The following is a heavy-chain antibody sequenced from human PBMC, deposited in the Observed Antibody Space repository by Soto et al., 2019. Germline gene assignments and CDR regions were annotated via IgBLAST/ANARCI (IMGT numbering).Heavy chain of an antibody. Sequence: SPKISCAASGFTFSNYGMHWVRQAPGKGLEWVAIIWHDGNNKYYADSVRGRFIISRDNSKNRLYLQMNSLRAEDTAVYYCASDLVGASDSYGLDVWGQGTSVTVSS. D-gene: IGHD1-26*01. CDR3: ASDLVGASDSYGLDV. CDR1: GFTFSNYG. CDR2: IWHDGNNK. J-gene: IGHJ6*02. V-gene: IGHV3-33*01.